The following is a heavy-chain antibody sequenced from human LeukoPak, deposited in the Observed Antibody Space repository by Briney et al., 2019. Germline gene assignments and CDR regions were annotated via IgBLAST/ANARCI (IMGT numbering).Heavy chain of an antibody. CDR3: ASSVRSSWDAPNDAFDI. V-gene: IGHV3-64*01. Sequence: GGSLRLSYAASGFTFSSYAMHWVRQAPGKGLEYVSAISSNGGSTYYANSVKGRFTISRDNSKNTLYLQMGSLRAEDMAVYYCASSVRSSWDAPNDAFDIWGQGTMVTVSS. CDR2: ISSNGGST. D-gene: IGHD6-13*01. CDR1: GFTFSSYA. J-gene: IGHJ3*02.